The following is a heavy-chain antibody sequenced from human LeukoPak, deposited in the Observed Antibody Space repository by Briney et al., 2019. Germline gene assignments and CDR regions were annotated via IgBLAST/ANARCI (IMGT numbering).Heavy chain of an antibody. CDR1: GGTSSSYA. D-gene: IGHD1-7*01. Sequence: SVKVSCKASGGTSSSYAISWVRQAPGQGLEWMGGIIPIFGTANYAQKFQGRVTITTDESTSTAYMELSSLRSEDTAVYYCARGITGTTPFDYWGQGTPVTVSS. CDR2: IIPIFGTA. CDR3: ARGITGTTPFDY. J-gene: IGHJ4*02. V-gene: IGHV1-69*05.